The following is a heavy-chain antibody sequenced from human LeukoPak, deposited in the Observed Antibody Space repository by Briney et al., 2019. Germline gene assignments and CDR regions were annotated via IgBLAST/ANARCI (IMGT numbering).Heavy chain of an antibody. CDR2: IINGGST. J-gene: IGHJ4*02. CDR3: ARGRIEKRLSAYYFDY. D-gene: IGHD3-16*02. V-gene: IGHV4-34*01. CDR1: GGSFSGYY. Sequence: SETLSLTCAVYGGSFSGYYWSWIRQPPGKGLDWIGKIINGGSTNYNPSLKSRVTISVDTSKNQFSLKLSSVTAADTAVYYCARGRIEKRLSAYYFDYWGQGTLVTVSS.